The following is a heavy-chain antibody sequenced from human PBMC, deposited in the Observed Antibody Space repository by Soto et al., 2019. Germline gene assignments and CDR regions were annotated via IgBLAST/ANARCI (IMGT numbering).Heavy chain of an antibody. CDR3: ASSPVAYYDILTGYFPQSNYYYGMDV. Sequence: SETLSLTCTVSGGSISSYYWSWIRQPPGKGLERNGYIYFSWSTNYNPSLKSRVTLSVDTSKNQFSLKLSFVTAADTAVYYCASSPVAYYDILTGYFPQSNYYYGMDVWGQGTTVTVSS. J-gene: IGHJ6*02. D-gene: IGHD3-9*01. CDR2: IYFSWST. CDR1: GGSISSYY. V-gene: IGHV4-59*01.